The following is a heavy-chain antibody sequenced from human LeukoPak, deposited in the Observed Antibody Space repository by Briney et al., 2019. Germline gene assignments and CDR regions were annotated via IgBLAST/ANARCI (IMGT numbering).Heavy chain of an antibody. V-gene: IGHV3-21*01. J-gene: IGHJ4*02. CDR1: GFTFSSYS. D-gene: IGHD1-26*01. CDR2: ISSSSSYI. CDR3: ATWVVGAVFDY. Sequence: GGSLRLSCAASGFTFSSYSMNWVRQAPGKGLEWVSSISSSSSYIYYADSVKGRFTISRDNAKNSLYLQMNSLRAEDTAVYYCATWVVGAVFDYWGQGTLVTVSS.